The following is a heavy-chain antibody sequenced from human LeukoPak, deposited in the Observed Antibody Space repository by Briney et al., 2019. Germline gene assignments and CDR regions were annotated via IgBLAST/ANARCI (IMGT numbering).Heavy chain of an antibody. CDR3: ARAEGYGGELDS. J-gene: IGHJ4*02. CDR2: IPYDGSNK. V-gene: IGHV3-30*13. CDR1: GFNFNNYW. D-gene: IGHD4-23*01. Sequence: GGSLRLSCAASGFNFNNYWTTWVRQAPGKGLEWVAVIPYDGSNKYYADSVKGRFTISRENSKNRLYLQMNSLRAEDTAVYYCARAEGYGGELDSWGQGTLVTVSS.